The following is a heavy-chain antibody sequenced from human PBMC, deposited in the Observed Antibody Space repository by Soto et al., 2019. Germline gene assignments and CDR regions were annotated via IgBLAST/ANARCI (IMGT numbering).Heavy chain of an antibody. V-gene: IGHV3-30*18. D-gene: IGHD3-10*01. CDR3: AKDHYYGSGSADPTYYYYGMDV. J-gene: IGHJ6*02. CDR2: ISYDGSNK. CDR1: GFTFSSYV. Sequence: GGSLRLSCAASGFTFSSYVMHWVRQAPGKGLEWVAVISYDGSNKYYADSVKGRFTISRDNSKNTLYLQMNSLRAEDTAVYYCAKDHYYGSGSADPTYYYYGMDVWGQGTTVTVSS.